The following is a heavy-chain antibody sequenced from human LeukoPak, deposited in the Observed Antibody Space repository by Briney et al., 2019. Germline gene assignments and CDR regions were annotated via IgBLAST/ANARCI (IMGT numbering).Heavy chain of an antibody. CDR3: ARWGERYSSSSWFDP. V-gene: IGHV4-4*07. D-gene: IGHD6-6*01. CDR2: IYTSGST. Sequence: SETLSLTCTVSGGSISSYYWSWIRQPAGKGLEWIGRIYTSGSTNYNPSLKSRVTMSVDTSKNQFSLKLSSVTAADTAVYYRARWGERYSSSSWFDPWGQGTLVTVSS. CDR1: GGSISSYY. J-gene: IGHJ5*02.